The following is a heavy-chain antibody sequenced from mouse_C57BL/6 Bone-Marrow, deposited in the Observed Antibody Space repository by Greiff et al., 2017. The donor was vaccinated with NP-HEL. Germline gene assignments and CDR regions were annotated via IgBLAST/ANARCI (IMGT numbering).Heavy chain of an antibody. D-gene: IGHD2-5*01. CDR2: INPNYGTT. CDR3: ARREYSNYSWFAY. Sequence: VHVKQSGPELVKPGASVKISCKASGYSFTDYNMNWVKQSNGKSLEWIGVINPNYGTTSYNQKFKGKATLTVDQSSSTAYMQLNSLTSEDSAVYYCARREYSNYSWFAYWGQGTLVTVSA. V-gene: IGHV1-39*01. J-gene: IGHJ3*01. CDR1: GYSFTDYN.